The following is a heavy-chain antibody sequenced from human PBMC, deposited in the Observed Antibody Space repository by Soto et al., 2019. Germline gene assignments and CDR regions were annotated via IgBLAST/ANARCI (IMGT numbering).Heavy chain of an antibody. J-gene: IGHJ6*02. D-gene: IGHD6-13*01. CDR3: ARDTVAAAGYYYYYGMDV. V-gene: IGHV3-53*01. CDR1: GFTVSSNY. CDR2: IYSGGST. Sequence: GGSLRLSCAASGFTVSSNYMSWVRQAPGKGLEWVSVIYSGGSTYYADSVKGRFTISRDNPKNTLYLQMNSLRAEDTAVYYCARDTVAAAGYYYYYGMDVWGQGTTVTVSS.